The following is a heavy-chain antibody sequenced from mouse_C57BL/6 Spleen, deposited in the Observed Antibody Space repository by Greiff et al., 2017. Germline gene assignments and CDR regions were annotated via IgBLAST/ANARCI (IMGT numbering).Heavy chain of an antibody. CDR1: GFTFSSYA. CDR3: TRDYSKEKTWFAY. J-gene: IGHJ3*01. V-gene: IGHV5-9-1*02. CDR2: ISSGGDYI. D-gene: IGHD2-5*01. Sequence: EVKVVESGEGLVKPGGSLKLSCAASGFTFSSYAMSWVRQTPEKRLEWVAYISSGGDYIYYADTVKGRVTISRDTARNTLYLQMSSLKSEDTAMYYCTRDYSKEKTWFAYWGQGTLVTVSA.